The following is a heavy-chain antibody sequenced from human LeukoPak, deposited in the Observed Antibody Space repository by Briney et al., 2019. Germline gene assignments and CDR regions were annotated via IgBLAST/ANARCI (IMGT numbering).Heavy chain of an antibody. CDR3: AKPRGGDSWAFDV. D-gene: IGHD2-21*02. Sequence: GGSLRLSCAASGFTFSSYGMHWVRQAPGKGLEWVAGISYDGRDKYYADSVKGRFTISRDNSKNTLNLQMNSLRAEDTTVYYCAKPRGGDSWAFDVWGQGTMVTVSS. CDR2: ISYDGRDK. J-gene: IGHJ3*01. CDR1: GFTFSSYG. V-gene: IGHV3-30*18.